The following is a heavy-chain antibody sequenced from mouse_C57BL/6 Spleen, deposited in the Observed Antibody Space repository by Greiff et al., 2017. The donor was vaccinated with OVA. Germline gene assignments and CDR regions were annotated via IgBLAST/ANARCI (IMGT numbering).Heavy chain of an antibody. CDR3: ARFTTVVLYYFDY. Sequence: QVHVKQPGAELVKPGASVKLSCKASGYTFTSYWMHWVKQRPGQGLEWIGMIHPNSGSTNYNEKFKSKATLTVDKSSSTAYMQLSSLTSEDSAVYYCARFTTVVLYYFDYWGQGTTLTVSS. V-gene: IGHV1-64*01. CDR1: GYTFTSYW. CDR2: IHPNSGST. D-gene: IGHD1-1*01. J-gene: IGHJ2*01.